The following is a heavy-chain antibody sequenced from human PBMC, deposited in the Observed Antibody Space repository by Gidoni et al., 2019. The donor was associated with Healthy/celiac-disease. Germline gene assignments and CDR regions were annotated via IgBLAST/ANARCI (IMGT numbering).Heavy chain of an antibody. CDR1: GFTFSSYG. J-gene: IGHJ4*02. CDR3: ARERRITMVRGVILDY. D-gene: IGHD3-10*01. CDR2: LWYDGSNK. V-gene: IGHV3-33*01. Sequence: QVQLVESGGGVVQPGRSLRLSCAASGFTFSSYGMHWVRQAPGKGLEWVAVLWYDGSNKYYADSVKGRFTISRDNSKNTLYLQMNSLRAEDTAVYYCARERRITMVRGVILDYWGQGTLVTVSS.